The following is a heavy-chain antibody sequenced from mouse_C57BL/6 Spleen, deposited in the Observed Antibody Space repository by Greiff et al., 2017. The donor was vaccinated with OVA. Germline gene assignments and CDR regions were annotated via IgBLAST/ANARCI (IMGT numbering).Heavy chain of an antibody. CDR2: INPNNGGT. Sequence: EVQLQQSGPELVKPGASVKISCKASGYTFTDYYMNWVKQSHGKSLEWIGDINPNNGGTSYNQKFKGKATLTVDQSSSTAYMELRSLTSEDSAVYYCARPFYDYEREYYFDYWGQGTTLTVSS. D-gene: IGHD2-4*01. CDR3: ARPFYDYEREYYFDY. J-gene: IGHJ2*01. V-gene: IGHV1-26*01. CDR1: GYTFTDYY.